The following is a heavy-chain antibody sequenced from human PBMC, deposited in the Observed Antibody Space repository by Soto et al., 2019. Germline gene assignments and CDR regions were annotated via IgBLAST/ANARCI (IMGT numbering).Heavy chain of an antibody. CDR1: GFTFDDYV. D-gene: IGHD2-2*03. CDR2: IDWNSGAI. Sequence: EVQLVESGGGLVQPGRSLRLSCAASGFTFDDYVVHWVRQVPGKGLEWVSGIDWNSGAIGYADSVKGRFIISRDSAKNSLFLQMISLRAEDTALYYCAKDIGYCSSTRCDYGMDVWGQGTTVTVSS. V-gene: IGHV3-9*01. CDR3: AKDIGYCSSTRCDYGMDV. J-gene: IGHJ6*02.